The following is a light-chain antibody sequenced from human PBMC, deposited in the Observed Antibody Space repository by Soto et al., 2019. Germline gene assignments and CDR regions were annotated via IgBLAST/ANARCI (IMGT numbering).Light chain of an antibody. V-gene: IGLV1-47*01. J-gene: IGLJ2*01. CDR3: AAWDDTLSGPNVV. CDR2: TNN. Sequence: QSVLTQPPSASGTPGQRVTISCSGSSSNIGSNYVYWYQQLPGTAPKLLIYTNNQRPSAVPDRFSGSKSGTLASLAISGLRSEDEADYYCAAWDDTLSGPNVVFGGGTKLTVL. CDR1: SSNIGSNY.